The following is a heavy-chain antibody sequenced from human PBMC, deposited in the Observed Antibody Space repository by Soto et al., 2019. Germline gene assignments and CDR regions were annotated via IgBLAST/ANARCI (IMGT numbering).Heavy chain of an antibody. Sequence: QVQLVESGGGLVKPGGSLILSCAASGFSFSDYYMNWIRQTPGKGLEWVSSITSGVTTVSYADSVKGRFTISRDNAHNSLYLQLNSLRPDDTAVYYCARKFYHDPTFAYWGQGILVTVSS. D-gene: IGHD3-22*01. V-gene: IGHV3-11*01. J-gene: IGHJ4*02. CDR1: GFSFSDYY. CDR2: ITSGVTTV. CDR3: ARKFYHDPTFAY.